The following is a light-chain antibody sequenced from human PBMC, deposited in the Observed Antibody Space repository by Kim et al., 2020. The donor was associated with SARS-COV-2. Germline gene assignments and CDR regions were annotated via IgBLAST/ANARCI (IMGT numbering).Light chain of an antibody. V-gene: IGLV1-44*01. CDR1: RANIGGKT. CDR3: AAWDDSLDGFYV. J-gene: IGLJ1*01. Sequence: QGVTRSCYGSRANIGGKTRNGYQQVPGKARKLLIHSTNRRPSGVPGRFSGSKSGTSAALAISGVQSEDEAEYYCAAWDDSLDGFYVLGTGTKVTVL. CDR2: STN.